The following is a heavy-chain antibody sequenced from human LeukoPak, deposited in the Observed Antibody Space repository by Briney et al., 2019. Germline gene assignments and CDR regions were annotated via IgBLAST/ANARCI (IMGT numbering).Heavy chain of an antibody. CDR3: ARYSSGWYEDY. V-gene: IGHV1-69*13. Sequence: ASVKVSCKASGCTCSSYAMSWVRQAPGQGLEWMGGFIPRFGGASYAQKFQGRVTITGDGSTGTAYMELSSLGCEDTAVYYCARYSSGWYEDYWGQGTVDVVSS. D-gene: IGHD6-19*01. J-gene: IGHJ4*02. CDR2: FIPRFGGA. CDR1: GCTCSSYA.